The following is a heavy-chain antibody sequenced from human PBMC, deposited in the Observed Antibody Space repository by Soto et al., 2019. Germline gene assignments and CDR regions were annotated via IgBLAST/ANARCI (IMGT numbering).Heavy chain of an antibody. CDR2: INHSGST. V-gene: IGHV4-34*01. Sequence: SETLSLTCAVYRGSFSGYYWSWIRQPPGKGLEWIGEINHSGSTNYNPSLKSRVTISVDTSKNQFSLKLSSVTAADTAVYYCARAINSSGWSFYYYYGMDVWGQGTTVT. CDR3: ARAINSSGWSFYYYYGMDV. D-gene: IGHD6-19*01. J-gene: IGHJ6*02. CDR1: RGSFSGYY.